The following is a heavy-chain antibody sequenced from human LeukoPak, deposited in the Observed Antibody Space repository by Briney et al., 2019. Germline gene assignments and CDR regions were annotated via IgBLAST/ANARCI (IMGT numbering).Heavy chain of an antibody. CDR1: GFSFRSFE. Sequence: GGSLRLSCAASGFSFRSFEMSWVRQAPGKGLECIAYISSASGTIYHADSVKGRFTISRDNANNSLYLQMNSLRAEDTAIYYCARSTELSDPYFYYGMDVWGQGATVTVSS. CDR2: ISSASGTI. J-gene: IGHJ6*02. V-gene: IGHV3-48*03. D-gene: IGHD1-26*01. CDR3: ARSTELSDPYFYYGMDV.